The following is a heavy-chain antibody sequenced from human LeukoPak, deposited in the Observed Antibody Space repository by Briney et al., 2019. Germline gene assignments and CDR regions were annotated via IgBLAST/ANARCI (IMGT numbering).Heavy chain of an antibody. CDR3: ARDDGIGGPFDY. V-gene: IGHV3-48*01. Sequence: RGSLRLSCAASGFTFSSYSMNWVRQAPGKGLEWVSYISSSSTIYYADSVKGRFTISRDNSKNTLYLLMNSLRAEDTAVYYCARDDGIGGPFDYWGQGTLVTVSS. CDR2: ISSSSTI. CDR1: GFTFSSYS. J-gene: IGHJ4*02. D-gene: IGHD4-23*01.